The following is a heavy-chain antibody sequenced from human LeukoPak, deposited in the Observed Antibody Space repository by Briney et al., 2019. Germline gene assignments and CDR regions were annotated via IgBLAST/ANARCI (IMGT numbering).Heavy chain of an antibody. V-gene: IGHV3-23*01. J-gene: IGHJ4*02. Sequence: GGSLRLSCAASGFTFSSYAMSWVRQAPGKGLEWVSAISGSGGSTYYADSVKGRFTISRDNSKNTLYLQMNSLRAEDTAVYYCAKGYSSGWYGSAIPNFDYWGQGTLVTVSS. D-gene: IGHD6-19*01. CDR1: GFTFSSYA. CDR3: AKGYSSGWYGSAIPNFDY. CDR2: ISGSGGST.